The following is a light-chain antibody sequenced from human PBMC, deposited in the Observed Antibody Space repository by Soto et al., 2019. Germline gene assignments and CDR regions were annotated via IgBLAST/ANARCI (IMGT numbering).Light chain of an antibody. CDR1: SSDIGAYNF. J-gene: IGLJ2*01. CDR2: DVN. Sequence: QSALTQPASVSGSPGQSITISCTGTSSDIGAYNFVSWYQQHPGKAPKLMLYDVNIRPSGVSNRFSGSKSGNTASLTISGLQAEDEADYYCTSWTSSTTMIFGGGTQQTVL. V-gene: IGLV2-14*03. CDR3: TSWTSSTTMI.